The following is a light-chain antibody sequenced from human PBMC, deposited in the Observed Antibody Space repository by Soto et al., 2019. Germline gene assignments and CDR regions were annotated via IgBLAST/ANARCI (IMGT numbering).Light chain of an antibody. V-gene: IGKV1-39*01. Sequence: DIQMTQSPSSLSASVGDRVTITCRASQSISSYLNWYQQKPGKAPKLLIYAASNRATGIPARFSGSGSGTDFTLTISSLEPEDFAVYYCQQRSNWPPDTFGQGTRLEIK. J-gene: IGKJ5*01. CDR2: AAS. CDR1: QSISSY. CDR3: QQRSNWPPDT.